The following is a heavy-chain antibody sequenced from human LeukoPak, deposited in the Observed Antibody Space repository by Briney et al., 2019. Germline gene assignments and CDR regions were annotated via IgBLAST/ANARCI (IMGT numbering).Heavy chain of an antibody. CDR2: ISGSGGTT. Sequence: QPGGSLRLSCVASGFTFSNYAMTWVRQAPGKGLEWVSTISGSGGTTNYADSVKGRFTISRDNSKSTLYLQMNSLRAEDTAVYFCAKGGPQFFDYWGQGSLVTVSS. CDR3: AKGGPQFFDY. D-gene: IGHD5-24*01. J-gene: IGHJ4*02. V-gene: IGHV3-23*01. CDR1: GFTFSNYA.